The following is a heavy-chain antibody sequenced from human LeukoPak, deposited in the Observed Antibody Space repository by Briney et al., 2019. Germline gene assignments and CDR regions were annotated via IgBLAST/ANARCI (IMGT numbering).Heavy chain of an antibody. CDR3: AASMVRGVIKSREGFDY. D-gene: IGHD3-10*01. V-gene: IGHV5-51*01. CDR1: GYIFTSYW. CDR2: IYPGDSDT. J-gene: IGHJ4*02. Sequence: GESLKISCKGSGYIFTSYWIGWVRQMPGKGLEWMGFIYPGDSDTRYSPSFQGQVTISADKSISTAYLQWSSLKASDTAMYYCAASMVRGVIKSREGFDYWGQGTLVTVSS.